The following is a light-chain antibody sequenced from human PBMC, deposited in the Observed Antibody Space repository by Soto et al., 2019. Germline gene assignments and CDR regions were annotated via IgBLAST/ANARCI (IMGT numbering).Light chain of an antibody. V-gene: IGLV2-14*01. CDR2: EVN. J-gene: IGLJ2*01. CDR1: SSDVRDYNY. Sequence: QLVLTQPASVSGSPGQSITISCTGTSSDVRDYNYVSWYRQHPGEAPQLLIYEVNNRPSGISTRFSGSKSGNTASLTISGLQTEDEADYYCSSYTSYSPLAVFGGGTKVTVL. CDR3: SSYTSYSPLAV.